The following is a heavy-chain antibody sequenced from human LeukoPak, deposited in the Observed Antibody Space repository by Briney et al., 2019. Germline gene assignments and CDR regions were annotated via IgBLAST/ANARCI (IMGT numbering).Heavy chain of an antibody. V-gene: IGHV3-7*03. J-gene: IGHJ4*02. CDR1: GFTFRNYW. D-gene: IGHD1-1*01. CDR3: ARENWYSDY. Sequence: PGGSLRLSCAASGFTFRNYWMGWVRQAPGKGLEWVANTKPDGSAEYYADSVRGRFTTSRDNANNLLYLQMNRLRAEDTAVYYCARENWYSDYWGQGTLVTVSS. CDR2: TKPDGSAE.